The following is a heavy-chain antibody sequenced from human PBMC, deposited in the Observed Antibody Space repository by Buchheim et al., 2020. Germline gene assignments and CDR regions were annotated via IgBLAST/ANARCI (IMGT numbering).Heavy chain of an antibody. Sequence: EVQLLESGGGLVQPGGSLRLSCAASGFTFSGYSMSWARQSPRQGLEWVAVVGRDGSYTYYGDFVKGRFTISRDNSKYSVYLEMNGMRVDDTAIYYCVKDRPCTNCSPMDVWGQGTT. CDR3: VKDRPCTNCSPMDV. J-gene: IGHJ6*02. D-gene: IGHD2-8*01. CDR1: GFTFSGYS. CDR2: VGRDGSYT. V-gene: IGHV3-23*01.